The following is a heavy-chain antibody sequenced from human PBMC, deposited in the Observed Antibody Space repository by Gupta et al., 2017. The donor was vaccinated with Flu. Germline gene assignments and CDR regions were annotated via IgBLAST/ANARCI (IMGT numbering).Heavy chain of an antibody. CDR2: ISGSGGSK. Sequence: EVQLFESGGGLVQPGGSLRLSCAASGFTFSSYAMSWVRQAPGKGLEGVSAISGSGGSKYYADAGKGRFTISRDNSKNTLYRQMKRMRAEETAVYYCAKASYSSGWYYFDYGGQGTLVTVYS. J-gene: IGHJ4*02. CDR3: AKASYSSGWYYFDY. V-gene: IGHV3-23*01. CDR1: GFTFSSYA. D-gene: IGHD6-19*01.